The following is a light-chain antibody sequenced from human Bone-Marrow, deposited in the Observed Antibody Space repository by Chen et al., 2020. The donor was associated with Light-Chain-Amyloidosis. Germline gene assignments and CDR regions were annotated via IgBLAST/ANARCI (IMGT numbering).Light chain of an antibody. CDR3: QQFNTYPPWT. CDR1: QDITGS. CDR2: AAA. J-gene: IGKJ1*01. Sequence: IQLTQSPSSLSASVGDTVTITCRASQDITGSLAWYQQKPGKAPKVLIYAAATLQSGVPSRFSGGLSGTEFTLTICRLQPEDSAAYFCQQFNTYPPWTFGQGTKVDLK. V-gene: IGKV1-9*01.